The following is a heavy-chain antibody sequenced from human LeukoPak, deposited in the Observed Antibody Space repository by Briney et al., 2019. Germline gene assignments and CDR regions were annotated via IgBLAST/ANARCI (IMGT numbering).Heavy chain of an antibody. J-gene: IGHJ4*02. V-gene: IGHV3-23*01. CDR2: IRGNSERT. D-gene: IGHD6-19*01. CDR1: GFTLSAYA. Sequence: GGSLRLSCAASGFTLSAYAITWVRQAPGGGLEWVSAIRGNSERTYYADSVRGRFTISRDNSKDTVYLQISSLRVEDTAVYYCAREQSGTRGWYTVDYWGQGTLVAVSS. CDR3: AREQSGTRGWYTVDY.